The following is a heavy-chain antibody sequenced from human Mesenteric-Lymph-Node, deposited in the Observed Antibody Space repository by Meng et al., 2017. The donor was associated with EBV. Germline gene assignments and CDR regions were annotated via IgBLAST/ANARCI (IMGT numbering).Heavy chain of an antibody. CDR1: GGFISRSGFY. V-gene: IGHV4-39*07. Sequence: QPQGQESGPGVVKPSGTLALTGSASGGFISRSGFYWGWIRQAPRKGLEWIGRVSYSGTTSYNPSLRSRVTISADTSKNQFSLRLTSLTAADTAIYYCAGRGFYTLFDYWGQGTLVTVSS. CDR2: VSYSGTT. D-gene: IGHD3-3*01. J-gene: IGHJ4*02. CDR3: AGRGFYTLFDY.